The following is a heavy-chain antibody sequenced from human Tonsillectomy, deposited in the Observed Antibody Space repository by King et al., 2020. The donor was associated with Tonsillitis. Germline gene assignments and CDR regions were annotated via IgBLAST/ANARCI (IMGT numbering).Heavy chain of an antibody. CDR3: ARGQLGGFWSGYKFDY. Sequence: QLQESGPGLVKPSQTLSLTCTVSGGSISSGDYYWSWIRQPPGKGLEWIGYIYYSGSTYYNPSLKSRVTISVDTSTNQFSLKLSSVTAADTAVYYCARGQLGGFWSGYKFDYWGQGTLVTVSS. CDR2: IYYSGST. CDR1: GGSISSGDYY. J-gene: IGHJ4*02. V-gene: IGHV4-30-4*01. D-gene: IGHD3-3*01.